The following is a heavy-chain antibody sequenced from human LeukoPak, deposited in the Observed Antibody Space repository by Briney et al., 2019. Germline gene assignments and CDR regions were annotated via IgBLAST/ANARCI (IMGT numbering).Heavy chain of an antibody. D-gene: IGHD6-13*01. V-gene: IGHV3-30*03. CDR3: ARVGGFGDKYGQQLSY. CDR2: ISYDGSNE. Sequence: GGSLRLSCATSGFIFSSYWMHWVRQAPGKGLEWVAIISYDGSNEYYADSVKGRFTISRDNSKNTLYLQMNSLRAADTAVYYCARVGGFGDKYGQQLSYWGQGTLVTVSS. J-gene: IGHJ4*02. CDR1: GFIFSSYW.